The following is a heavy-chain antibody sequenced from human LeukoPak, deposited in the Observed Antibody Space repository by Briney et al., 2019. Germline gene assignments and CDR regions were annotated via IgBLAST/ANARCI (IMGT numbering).Heavy chain of an antibody. CDR3: ARGMYSSSWYGRGNWFDP. CDR2: ISNSSTYI. V-gene: IGHV3-21*01. Sequence: GGSLRLSCAASGFTFSGYTMTWVRQAPGKGLEWVSSISNSSTYIYYADSVKGRFTISRDNVQNSLSLQMNSLRAGDTAVYYCARGMYSSSWYGRGNWFDPWGQGTLVTVSS. D-gene: IGHD6-13*01. J-gene: IGHJ5*02. CDR1: GFTFSGYT.